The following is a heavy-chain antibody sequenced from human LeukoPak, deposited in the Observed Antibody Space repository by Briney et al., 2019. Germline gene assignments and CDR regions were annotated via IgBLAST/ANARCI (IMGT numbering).Heavy chain of an antibody. J-gene: IGHJ4*02. CDR2: ISWNSETI. D-gene: IGHD3-10*01. Sequence: GRSLRLSCSASGFTFDDYAMHWVRQAPGKGLEWVSGISWNSETIGYADSVQGRFTISRDNAKSSLYLQMNSLRAEDTALYYCAKVHYYGSGTDYWGQGTLVTVSS. CDR1: GFTFDDYA. V-gene: IGHV3-9*01. CDR3: AKVHYYGSGTDY.